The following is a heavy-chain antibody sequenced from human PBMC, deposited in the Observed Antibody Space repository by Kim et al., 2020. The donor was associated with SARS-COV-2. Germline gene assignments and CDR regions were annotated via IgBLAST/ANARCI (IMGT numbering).Heavy chain of an antibody. CDR1: GFTFSSYS. V-gene: IGHV3-48*04. CDR2: ISSSSSTI. CDR3: ARGGLRYCTNGVCIFDY. D-gene: IGHD2-8*01. J-gene: IGHJ4*02. Sequence: GGSLRLSCAASGFTFSSYSMNWVRQAPGKGLEWVSYISSSSSTIYYADSVKGRFTISRDNAKNSLYLQMNSLRAEDTAVYYCARGGLRYCTNGVCIFDYWGQGTLVTVSS.